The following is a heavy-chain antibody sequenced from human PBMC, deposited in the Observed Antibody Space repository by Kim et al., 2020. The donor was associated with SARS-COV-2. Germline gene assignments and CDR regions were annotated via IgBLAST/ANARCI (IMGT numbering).Heavy chain of an antibody. Sequence: GGSLRLSCAASGFTFSSYEMNWVRQAPGKGLEWVSYISSSGSTIYYADSVKGRFTISRDNAKNSLYLQMNSLRAEDTAVYYCARRLRTGTTFRDYYGMDVWGQGTTVTVSS. CDR3: ARRLRTGTTFRDYYGMDV. V-gene: IGHV3-48*03. D-gene: IGHD1-7*01. CDR1: GFTFSSYE. CDR2: ISSSGSTI. J-gene: IGHJ6*02.